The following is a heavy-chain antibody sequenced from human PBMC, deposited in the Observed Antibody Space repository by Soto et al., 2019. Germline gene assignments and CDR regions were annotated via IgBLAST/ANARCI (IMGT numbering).Heavy chain of an antibody. D-gene: IGHD2-15*01. CDR1: GGSISSGGYS. V-gene: IGHV4-30-2*03. Sequence: SDTLSLTCAVSGGSISSGGYSWSWIRQPPGKGLEWIGYMYHSGSTYYNPSLKSRVTISVDTSKNQFSLKLSSVTAADTAVYYCARHLTYCSAGSCYSDFPYYGMDVWGQGTTVTVSS. J-gene: IGHJ6*02. CDR3: ARHLTYCSAGSCYSDFPYYGMDV. CDR2: MYHSGST.